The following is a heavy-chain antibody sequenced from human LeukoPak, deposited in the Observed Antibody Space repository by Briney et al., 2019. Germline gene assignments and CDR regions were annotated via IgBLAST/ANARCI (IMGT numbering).Heavy chain of an antibody. J-gene: IGHJ6*02. V-gene: IGHV1-8*01. D-gene: IGHD4-17*01. CDR2: MNPNSGNT. CDR3: ARELNYGDLGYYYYGMDV. CDR1: GYTFTGYD. Sequence: ASVKVSCKASGYTFTGYDANWVRQATGQGLEWMGWMNPNSGNTGYAQKFQGRVTMTRNTSISTAYMELSSLRSEDTAVYYCARELNYGDLGYYYYGMDVWGQGTTVTVSS.